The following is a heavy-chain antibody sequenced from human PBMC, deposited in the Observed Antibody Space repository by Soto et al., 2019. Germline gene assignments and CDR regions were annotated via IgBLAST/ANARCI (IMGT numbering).Heavy chain of an antibody. Sequence: SETLSLTCTVSGGSISGHSWIWIRQPAGKGLEWIGHIYPSGSTSYNPSLRRRVTMSLDTSSNQICLNLTSVTAADTAVFYCVRGRSYSVYDFWGPGTLVT. CDR3: VRGRSYSVYDF. J-gene: IGHJ4*02. V-gene: IGHV4-4*07. CDR2: IYPSGST. CDR1: GGSISGHS. D-gene: IGHD5-12*01.